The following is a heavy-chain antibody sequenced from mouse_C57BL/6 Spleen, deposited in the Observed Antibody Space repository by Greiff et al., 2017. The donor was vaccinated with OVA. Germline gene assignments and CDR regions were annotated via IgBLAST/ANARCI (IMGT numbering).Heavy chain of an antibody. CDR2: INPSTGGT. J-gene: IGHJ4*01. V-gene: IGHV1-42*01. Sequence: EVQLQQSGPELVKPGASVKISCKASGYSFTGYYMNWVKQSPEKSLEWIGEINPSTGGTTYNQKFKAKATLTVDKSSSTAYMQLKSLTSEDSAVYYCALTGTSYAMDYWGQGTSVTVSS. CDR3: ALTGTSYAMDY. D-gene: IGHD4-1*01. CDR1: GYSFTGYY.